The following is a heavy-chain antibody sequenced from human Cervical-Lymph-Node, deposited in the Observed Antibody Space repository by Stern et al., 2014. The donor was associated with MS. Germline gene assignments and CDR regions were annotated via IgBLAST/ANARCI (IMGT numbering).Heavy chain of an antibody. CDR3: ALSSETSDRWYSLGYDL. CDR1: XGXXXXXX. Sequence: VQLVESGAEVTXXXSSVKVSCKXXXGXXXXXXXXXXXQAPGQXXXWXXXIXXVFGTPTYAQDFRGRVTITADVSTSTVYMELSSLRSDDTAVYYCALSSETSDRWYSLGYDLWGQGTLVTVSS. D-gene: IGHD6-13*01. V-gene: IGHV1-69*01. CDR2: IXXVFGTP. J-gene: IGHJ5*02.